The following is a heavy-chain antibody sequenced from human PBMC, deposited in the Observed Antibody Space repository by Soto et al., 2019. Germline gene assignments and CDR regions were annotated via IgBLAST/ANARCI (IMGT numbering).Heavy chain of an antibody. D-gene: IGHD5-12*01. Sequence: QVQLQESGPGLVKPSQTLSLTCTVSGGSISSGGYYWSWIRQNPGKGLEWMGYIYCSGTTNYDPALKRRLTISVETSKNPFFLKRNSMTAAGTAVYYGASDGSATDAVDIWGQGPMVTVSS. CDR1: GGSISSGGYY. CDR2: IYCSGTT. J-gene: IGHJ3*02. CDR3: ASDGSATDAVDI. V-gene: IGHV4-31*03.